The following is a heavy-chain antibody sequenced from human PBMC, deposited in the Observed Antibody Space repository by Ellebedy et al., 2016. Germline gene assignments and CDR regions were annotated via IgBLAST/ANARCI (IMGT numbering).Heavy chain of an antibody. CDR2: IYPGDSDT. Sequence: GESLKISXKGSGYSFTSYWIGWVRQMPGKGLEWMGIIYPGDSDTRYSPSFQGQVTISADKSISTAYLQWSSLRASDSAMYYCARRRADDNNGYYYYDYWGQGTLVTVSS. J-gene: IGHJ4*02. CDR1: GYSFTSYW. D-gene: IGHD3-22*01. V-gene: IGHV5-51*01. CDR3: ARRRADDNNGYYYYDY.